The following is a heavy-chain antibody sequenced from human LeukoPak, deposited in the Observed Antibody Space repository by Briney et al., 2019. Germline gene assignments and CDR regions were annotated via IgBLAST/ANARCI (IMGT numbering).Heavy chain of an antibody. Sequence: PSETVSLTCVVYGGSFSGDYWSWICQPPGRGLKWIGEINHSGRTNYNPSLKSRVTISVDTSKNQFSLKLSSVTAADTAVYYCAREGFGELSHFGYWGQATLATVSS. D-gene: IGHD3-10*01. CDR3: AREGFGELSHFGY. CDR2: INHSGRT. CDR1: GGSFSGDY. V-gene: IGHV4-34*01. J-gene: IGHJ4*02.